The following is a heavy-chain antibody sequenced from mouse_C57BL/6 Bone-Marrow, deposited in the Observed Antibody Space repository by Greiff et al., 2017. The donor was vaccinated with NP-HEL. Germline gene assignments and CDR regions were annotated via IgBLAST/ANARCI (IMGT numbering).Heavy chain of an antibody. CDR3: AREADYAWFAY. CDR1: GFTFSSYA. J-gene: IGHJ3*01. CDR2: ISDGGSYT. D-gene: IGHD2-4*01. Sequence: EVKLVESGGGLVKPGGSLKLSCAASGFTFSSYAMSWVRQTPEKRLEWVATISDGGSYTYYPDNVKGRFTISRDNAKNNLYLQMSHLKSEETAMYYCAREADYAWFAYWGQGTLVTVSA. V-gene: IGHV5-4*01.